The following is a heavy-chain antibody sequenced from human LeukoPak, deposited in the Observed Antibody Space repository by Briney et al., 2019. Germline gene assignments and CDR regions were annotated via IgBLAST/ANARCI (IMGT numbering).Heavy chain of an antibody. V-gene: IGHV3-43*02. CDR3: AKGMGSGHGYGYIYGMDV. J-gene: IGHJ6*02. CDR2: ITGDGGTT. D-gene: IGHD5-12*01. CDR1: GFTFDDYV. Sequence: HPGGSLRLSCAASGFTFDDYVVHWLRQARGEGLEWVSLITGDGGTTSYVDSVKGRFTISRDNSKNSLFLQMNSLTTEDTALYYCAKGMGSGHGYGYIYGMDVWGQGTTVTVSS.